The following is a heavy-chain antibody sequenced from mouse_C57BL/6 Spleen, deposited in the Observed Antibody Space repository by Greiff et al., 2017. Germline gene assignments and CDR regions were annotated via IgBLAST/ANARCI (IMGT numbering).Heavy chain of an antibody. CDR3: ARWGLPFEAMDD. D-gene: IGHD2-4*01. V-gene: IGHV5-17*01. J-gene: IGHJ4*01. CDR1: GFTFSDYG. Sequence: EVQVVESGGGLVKPGGSLKLSCAASGFTFSDYGIHWVRQAPEKGLEWVAYISSGSSTIYYADTVKGRFTISRDNAKNTLFLQMTSLRSEDTAMYYCARWGLPFEAMDDWGQGTSVTVSS. CDR2: ISSGSSTI.